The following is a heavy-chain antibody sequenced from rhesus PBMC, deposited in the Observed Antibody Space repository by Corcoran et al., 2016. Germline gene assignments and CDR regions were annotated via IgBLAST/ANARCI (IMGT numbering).Heavy chain of an antibody. CDR2: ISSAINYI. J-gene: IGHJ4*01. CDR1: GFTFSDYY. CDR3: TRSLRVYCYGYFDY. V-gene: IGHV3S16*01. D-gene: IGHD2-27*01. Sequence: EVQLVESGGGLVQPGGSLRLSCAASGFTFSDYYMSWVGQAQGIGLEWVSSISSAINYIYYADPVKGRITISRDNAKNSLSLQMISLKTEDTSVYYCTRSLRVYCYGYFDYWGQGVLVTVSS.